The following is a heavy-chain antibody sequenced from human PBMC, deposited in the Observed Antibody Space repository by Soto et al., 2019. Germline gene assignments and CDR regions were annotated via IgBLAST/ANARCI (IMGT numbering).Heavy chain of an antibody. CDR2: ISYDGSNK. CDR1: GFTFSSYG. V-gene: IGHV3-30*18. CDR3: AKDRMGYCGGDCNYGMDV. D-gene: IGHD2-21*02. Sequence: GGSLRLSCAASGFTFSSYGMHWVRQAPGKGLEWVAVISYDGSNKYYADSVKGRFTISRDNSKNTLYLQMNSLRAEDTAVYYCAKDRMGYCGGDCNYGMDVWGQGTTVTVSS. J-gene: IGHJ6*02.